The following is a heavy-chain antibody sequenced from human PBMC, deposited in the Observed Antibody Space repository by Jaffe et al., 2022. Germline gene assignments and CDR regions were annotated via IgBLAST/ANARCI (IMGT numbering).Heavy chain of an antibody. J-gene: IGHJ3*02. CDR2: INPSGGST. CDR3: AREEYYDILTGPPDAFDI. Sequence: QVQLVQSGAEVKKPGASVKVSCKASGYTFTSYYMHWVRQAPGQGLEWMGIINPSGGSTSYAQKFQGRVTMTRDTSTSTVYMELSSLRSEDTAVYYCAREEYYDILTGPPDAFDIWGQGTMVTVSS. CDR1: GYTFTSYY. D-gene: IGHD3-9*01. V-gene: IGHV1-46*03.